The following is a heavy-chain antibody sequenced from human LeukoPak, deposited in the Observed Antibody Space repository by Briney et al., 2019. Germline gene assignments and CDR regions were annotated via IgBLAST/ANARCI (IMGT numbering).Heavy chain of an antibody. CDR1: IDSFTNYY. CDR2: ISSSSSYI. Sequence: ETLSLTCAVYIDSFTNYYWNWIRQTPGKGLEWVSSISSSSSYIYYADSVKGRFTISRDNAKNSLYLQMNSLRAEDTAVYYCARVAPLSNVVVVAVLDYWGQGTLVTVSS. J-gene: IGHJ4*02. CDR3: ARVAPLSNVVVVAVLDY. D-gene: IGHD2-15*01. V-gene: IGHV3-21*01.